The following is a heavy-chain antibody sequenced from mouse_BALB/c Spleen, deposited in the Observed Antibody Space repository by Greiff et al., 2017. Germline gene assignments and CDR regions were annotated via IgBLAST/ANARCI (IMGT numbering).Heavy chain of an antibody. D-gene: IGHD2-14*01. J-gene: IGHJ1*01. Sequence: EVQLVESGGGLVQPGGSRKLSCAASGFTFSSFGMHWVRQAPEKGLEWVAYISSGSSTIYYADTVKGRFTISRDNPKNTLFLQMTSLRSEDTAMYYCARSAYYRYGYFDVWGAGTTVTVSS. CDR3: ARSAYYRYGYFDV. V-gene: IGHV5-17*02. CDR2: ISSGSSTI. CDR1: GFTFSSFG.